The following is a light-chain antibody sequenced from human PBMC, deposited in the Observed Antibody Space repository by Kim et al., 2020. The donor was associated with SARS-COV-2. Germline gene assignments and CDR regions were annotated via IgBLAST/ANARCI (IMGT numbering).Light chain of an antibody. J-gene: IGLJ3*02. CDR3: YSATDNEGV. CDR2: KDS. CDR1: ILAKTY. Sequence: SVSPGQTARITCSGDILAKTYARWFQQKPGQAPVLVIYKDSDRPSGIPERFSGFISGTTVTLTISGAQVEDEADYYCYSATDNEGVFGGGTQLTVL. V-gene: IGLV3-27*01.